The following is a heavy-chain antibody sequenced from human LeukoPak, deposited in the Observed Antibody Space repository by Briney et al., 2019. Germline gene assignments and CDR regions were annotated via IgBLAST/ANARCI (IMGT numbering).Heavy chain of an antibody. J-gene: IGHJ5*02. Sequence: SQTLSLTCAVSGGSISSGGYSWSWIRQPPGKGLEWIGYIYHSGSTYCNPSLKSRVTISVDRSKNQFSLKLSSVTAADTAVYYCARGVRGGSYGWFDPGGQGTLVTVSS. D-gene: IGHD1-26*01. CDR3: ARGVRGGSYGWFDP. CDR2: IYHSGST. CDR1: GGSISSGGYS. V-gene: IGHV4-30-2*01.